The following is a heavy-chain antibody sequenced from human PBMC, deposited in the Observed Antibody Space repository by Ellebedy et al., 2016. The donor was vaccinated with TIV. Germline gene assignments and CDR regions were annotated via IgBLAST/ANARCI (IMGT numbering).Heavy chain of an antibody. V-gene: IGHV4-59*01. J-gene: IGHJ5*02. CDR2: IYYSGST. D-gene: IGHD3-16*02. CDR3: ARDIGDYVWGSYRYPNWFDP. CDR1: GGSFSGYY. Sequence: SETLSLTCAVYGGSFSGYYWSWIRQPPGKGLEWIGYIYYSGSTNYNPSLKSRVTISVDTSKNQFSLKLSSVTAADTAVYYCARDIGDYVWGSYRYPNWFDPWGQGTLVTVSS.